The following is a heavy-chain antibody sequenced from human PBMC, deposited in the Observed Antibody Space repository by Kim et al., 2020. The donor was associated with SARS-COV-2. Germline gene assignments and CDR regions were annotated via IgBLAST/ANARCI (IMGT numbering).Heavy chain of an antibody. CDR2: IIPIFGTA. CDR1: GGTFSSYA. V-gene: IGHV1-69*13. J-gene: IGHJ5*02. CDR3: ARVRRHGHNWFDP. Sequence: ASVKVSCKASGGTFSSYAISWVRQAPGQGLEWMGGIIPIFGTANYAQKFQGRVTITADESTSTAYMELSSLRSEDTAVYYCARVRRHGHNWFDPWGQGTLVTVSS.